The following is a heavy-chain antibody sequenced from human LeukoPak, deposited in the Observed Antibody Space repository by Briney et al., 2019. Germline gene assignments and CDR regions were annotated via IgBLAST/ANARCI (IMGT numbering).Heavy chain of an antibody. V-gene: IGHV3-13*04. J-gene: IGHJ3*01. D-gene: IGHD6-19*01. CDR2: ITSGGDT. CDR3: VRGGPLAGHAFDV. CDR1: GFTFSKYD. Sequence: GGSLRLSCAGSGFTFSKYDMHWVRQATGRGLEWVSAITSGGDTHYQGSVKGRFTISRDNAKNSFYLEMNSLRVGDTAVYYCVRGGPLAGHAFDVWGRGTLVTVS.